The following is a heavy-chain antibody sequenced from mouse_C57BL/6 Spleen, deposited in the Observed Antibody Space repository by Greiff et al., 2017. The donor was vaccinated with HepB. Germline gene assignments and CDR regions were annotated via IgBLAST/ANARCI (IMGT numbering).Heavy chain of an antibody. D-gene: IGHD2-4*01. V-gene: IGHV1-5*01. CDR2: IYPGNSDT. Sequence: EVQLQQSGTVLARPGASVKMSCKTSGYTFTSYWMHWVKQRPGQGLEWIGAIYPGNSDTSYNQKFKGKAKLTAVTSASTAYMELSSLTNEDSAVYYCTRKEIYYDYDYAMDYWGQGTSVTVSS. CDR3: TRKEIYYDYDYAMDY. CDR1: GYTFTSYW. J-gene: IGHJ4*01.